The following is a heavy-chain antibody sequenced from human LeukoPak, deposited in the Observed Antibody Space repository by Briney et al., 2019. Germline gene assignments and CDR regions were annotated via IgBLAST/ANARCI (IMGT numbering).Heavy chain of an antibody. CDR1: GFTFSSYE. D-gene: IGHD5-18*01. CDR2: ISSSGSTI. J-gene: IGHJ4*02. V-gene: IGHV3-48*03. Sequence: GGSLRLSCAASGFTFSSYEMNWVRQAPGKGLEWVSYISSSGSTIYYADSVKGRFTISRDNAKNSLYLQMNSLRAEDTAVYYCARAGYVDTAVGYWGQGTLVTVSS. CDR3: ARAGYVDTAVGY.